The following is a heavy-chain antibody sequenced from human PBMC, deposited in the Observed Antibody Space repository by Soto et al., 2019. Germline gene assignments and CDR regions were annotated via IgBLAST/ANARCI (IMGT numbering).Heavy chain of an antibody. V-gene: IGHV1-69*01. CDR1: GGTLASLG. J-gene: IGHJ5*01. Sequence: QMQLVQSGAEVQKPGSSVKISCKASGGTLASLGISWRRQAPGQGLEWKGGTIPIFDTPHYAENFRDRVTITADATTTAYLELTSLTSADTATYYFARDREDGSGTKYNWFDSWGQGTLVTVSS. CDR2: TIPIFDTP. D-gene: IGHD3-10*01. CDR3: ARDREDGSGTKYNWFDS.